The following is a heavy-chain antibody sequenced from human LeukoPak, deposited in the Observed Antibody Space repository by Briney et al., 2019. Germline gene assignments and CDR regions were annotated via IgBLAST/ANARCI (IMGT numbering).Heavy chain of an antibody. CDR2: IRYDGSNK. J-gene: IGHJ6*03. Sequence: GGSLRLSCAASGFTFSTYGMHWVRQAPGKGLEWVAFIRYDGSNKYYTDSVKGRFTISRDDSKSTLYLQMNSLRAEDTAVYFCARDSDKYSGSRYYYYYYMDVWGKGTTVTASS. D-gene: IGHD1-26*01. CDR3: ARDSDKYSGSRYYYYYYMDV. CDR1: GFTFSTYG. V-gene: IGHV3-30*02.